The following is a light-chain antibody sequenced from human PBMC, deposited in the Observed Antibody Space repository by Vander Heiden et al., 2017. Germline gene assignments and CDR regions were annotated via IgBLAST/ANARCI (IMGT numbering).Light chain of an antibody. Sequence: SYELTQPLSVSVALGQTARMTCGGNKIGSKDVHWHQQNPAQDLVLVIYRNSSRPAAVPDLFSDSDSRTTATPTIRRAQAGDEDYYYCQVWDSSTVVFGGGTKLTVL. CDR1: KIGSKD. J-gene: IGLJ2*01. CDR2: RNS. CDR3: QVWDSSTVV. V-gene: IGLV3-9*01.